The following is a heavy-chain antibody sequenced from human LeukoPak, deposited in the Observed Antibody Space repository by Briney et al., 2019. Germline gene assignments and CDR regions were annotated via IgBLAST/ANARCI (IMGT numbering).Heavy chain of an antibody. CDR3: ARAVVRGVPADYYYYGMDV. D-gene: IGHD3-10*01. J-gene: IGHJ6*02. Sequence: PSQTLSLTCAVSGGSISSGAYSWSWIRQPPEKGLEWIGYIYHSGSTYYNPSLKSRVTISVDTSKNQFSLKLSSVTAADTAVYYCARAVVRGVPADYYYYGMDVWGQGTTVTVSS. CDR2: IYHSGST. CDR1: GGSISSGAYS. V-gene: IGHV4-30-2*05.